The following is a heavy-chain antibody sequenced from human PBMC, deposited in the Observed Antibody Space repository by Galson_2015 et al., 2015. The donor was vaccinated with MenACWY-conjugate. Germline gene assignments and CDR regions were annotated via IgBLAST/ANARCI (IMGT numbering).Heavy chain of an antibody. CDR3: ARQREYSGYVVGDSFDI. CDR1: GLTVSRNY. D-gene: IGHD5-12*01. J-gene: IGHJ3*02. Sequence: SLRLSCAASGLTVSRNYMTWVRQAPGKGLEWVSVLYTAGQTYYADSVKGRFIISRDTSKNSLELQMNSLTAEDTALYYCARQREYSGYVVGDSFDILGQGTMVIVSS. CDR2: LYTAGQT. V-gene: IGHV3-53*01.